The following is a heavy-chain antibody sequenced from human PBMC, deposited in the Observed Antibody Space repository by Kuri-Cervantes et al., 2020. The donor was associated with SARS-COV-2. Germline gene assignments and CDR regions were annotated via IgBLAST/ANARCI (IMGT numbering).Heavy chain of an antibody. CDR2: IYYSGST. Sequence: GSLRLSCTVSGGSISSSSYYWGWIRQPPGKGLEWIGSIYYSGSTYYNPSLKSRVTISVDTSKNQFSLKLSSVTAADTAVYYCARDLTGEDDAFDIWGQGTMVTVSS. D-gene: IGHD7-27*01. CDR3: ARDLTGEDDAFDI. V-gene: IGHV4-39*07. CDR1: GGSISSSSYY. J-gene: IGHJ3*02.